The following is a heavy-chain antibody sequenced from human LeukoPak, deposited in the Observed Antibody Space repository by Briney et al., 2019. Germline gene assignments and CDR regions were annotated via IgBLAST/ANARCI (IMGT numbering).Heavy chain of an antibody. D-gene: IGHD3-10*01. V-gene: IGHV4-59*08. Sequence: NPSETLSLPCTVSGGSISSYYWSWIRQPPGKALEGIAFIYSSGSTNYNPSLKSRVTISVDTSKNQFYLRLSAVAAADTAVYYCARHSGLLYFDCWGQGNLVTVSS. CDR3: ARHSGLLYFDC. CDR2: IYSSGST. J-gene: IGHJ4*02. CDR1: GGSISSYY.